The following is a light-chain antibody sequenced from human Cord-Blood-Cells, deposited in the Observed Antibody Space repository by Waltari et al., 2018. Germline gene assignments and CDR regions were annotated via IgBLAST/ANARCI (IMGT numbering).Light chain of an antibody. J-gene: IGLJ2*01. CDR1: ALPKQY. CDR2: KDS. Sequence: LTQPPSVSVSPGQTARITCSGDALPKQYAYWYQQKPGQAPVLVIYKDSERPSGIPERFSGSSSGTTVTLTISGVQAEDEADYYCQSADSSGTVVFGGGTKLTVL. CDR3: QSADSSGTVV. V-gene: IGLV3-25*03.